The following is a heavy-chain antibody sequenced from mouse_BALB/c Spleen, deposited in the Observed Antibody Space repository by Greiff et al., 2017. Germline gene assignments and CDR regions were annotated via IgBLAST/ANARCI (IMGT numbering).Heavy chain of an antibody. J-gene: IGHJ4*01. CDR3: ARGRPSYGSSSYAMDY. Sequence: QVQLKQSGAELAKPGASVKMSCKASGYTFTSYWMHWVKQRPGQGLEWIGYINPSTGYTEYNQKFKDKATLTADKSSSTAYMQLSSLTSEDSAVYYCARGRPSYGSSSYAMDYWGQGTSVTVSS. D-gene: IGHD1-1*01. CDR2: INPSTGYT. V-gene: IGHV1-7*01. CDR1: GYTFTSYW.